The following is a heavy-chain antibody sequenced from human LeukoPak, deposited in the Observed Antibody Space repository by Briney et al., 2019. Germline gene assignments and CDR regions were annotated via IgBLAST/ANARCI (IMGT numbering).Heavy chain of an antibody. V-gene: IGHV1-2*02. D-gene: IGHD4-11*01. CDR2: INPNSGVT. CDR3: ASQYTNYGTFDI. J-gene: IGHJ3*02. CDR1: GYTFTGYY. Sequence: ASVKVSCKASGYTFTGYYIHWVRQAPGQGLEWMGWINPNSGVTNYAQKFQGRVTMTRDTSISTAYMELSRLRSDDTAVYYSASQYTNYGTFDIWGQGTMVTVSS.